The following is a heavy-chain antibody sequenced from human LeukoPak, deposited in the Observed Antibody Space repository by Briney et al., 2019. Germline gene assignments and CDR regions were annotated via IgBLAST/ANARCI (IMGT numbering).Heavy chain of an antibody. Sequence: GGSLRLSCAASGFTFSSYAMSWVRQAPGKGLEWVSAISGSGGSTYYADSVKGRFTISRDNSKNTLYLQMNSLRADDTAVYYCAKEVTRGYYYDSSGLDYWGQGTLVTVSS. CDR3: AKEVTRGYYYDSSGLDY. CDR2: ISGSGGST. CDR1: GFTFSSYA. V-gene: IGHV3-23*01. D-gene: IGHD3-22*01. J-gene: IGHJ4*02.